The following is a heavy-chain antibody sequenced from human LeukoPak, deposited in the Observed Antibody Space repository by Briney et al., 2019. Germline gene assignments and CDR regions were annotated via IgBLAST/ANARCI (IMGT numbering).Heavy chain of an antibody. CDR3: ASSPFWGGSSGWYGGDY. Sequence: SETLSLTCTVSGGSISSSSYYWGWIRQPPGKGLEWIGSIYYSGSTYYNPSLKSRVTISVDTSKNQFSLKLSSVTAADTAVYYCASSPFWGGSSGWYGGDYWGQGTLVTVSS. CDR1: GGSISSSSYY. V-gene: IGHV4-39*01. J-gene: IGHJ4*02. D-gene: IGHD6-19*01. CDR2: IYYSGST.